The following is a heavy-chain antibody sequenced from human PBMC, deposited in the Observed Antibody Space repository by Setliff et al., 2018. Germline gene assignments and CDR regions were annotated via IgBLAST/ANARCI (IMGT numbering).Heavy chain of an antibody. CDR3: RFWSGYYKNDY. J-gene: IGHJ4*02. Sequence: PSETLSLTCSVSGGSISGSHYPWGWVRQPPGKGLEWIGEINRSGSTNYIPSLKSRLTISVDTSKNQFSLKLSSVTAADTAVYYCRFWSGYYKNDYWGQGTLVTVSS. CDR1: GGSISGSHYP. CDR2: INRSGST. D-gene: IGHD3-3*01. V-gene: IGHV4-39*07.